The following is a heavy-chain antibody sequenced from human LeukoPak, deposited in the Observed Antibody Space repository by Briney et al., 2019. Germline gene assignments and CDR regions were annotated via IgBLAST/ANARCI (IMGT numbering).Heavy chain of an antibody. D-gene: IGHD4-23*01. Sequence: ASVKVSCKASGYTFTNYAVNWVRQAPGQGPEWMGWINTNTGNPTYAQGFTGRFVFSLDTSVSTAYLQISTLKAEDTAVYYCAKDQLYGGNAEWGQGTLVTVSS. J-gene: IGHJ4*02. CDR3: AKDQLYGGNAE. V-gene: IGHV7-4-1*02. CDR2: INTNTGNP. CDR1: GYTFTNYA.